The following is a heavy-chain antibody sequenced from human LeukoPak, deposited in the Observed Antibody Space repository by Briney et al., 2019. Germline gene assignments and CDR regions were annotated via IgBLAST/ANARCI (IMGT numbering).Heavy chain of an antibody. D-gene: IGHD6-13*01. CDR3: ASDGYSRDGAQY. CDR2: IKQDGSEK. Sequence: GGSLRLSCTASGFTFNNYWMNWVRQAPGKGLEWVANIKQDGSEKYYVDSGKGRSTIPRDTAKNSLYRQMNSLRAEDTAVYCGASDGYSRDGAQYWGQGPLVTVSS. J-gene: IGHJ4*02. CDR1: GFTFNNYW. V-gene: IGHV3-7*01.